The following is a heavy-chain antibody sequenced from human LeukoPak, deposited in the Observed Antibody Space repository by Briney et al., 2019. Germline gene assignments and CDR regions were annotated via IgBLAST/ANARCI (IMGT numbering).Heavy chain of an antibody. J-gene: IGHJ6*02. CDR2: MNPNSGNT. Sequence: ASVKVSCKASGYTFTSYDINWVRQATGQGLEWMGWMNPNSGNTGFAQKFQGRVTMTRNTPISTAYTELSSLISEDTAVYYCARGKLAGSPRYGMDVWGQGTTVTVSS. D-gene: IGHD1-26*01. CDR3: ARGKLAGSPRYGMDV. V-gene: IGHV1-8*01. CDR1: GYTFTSYD.